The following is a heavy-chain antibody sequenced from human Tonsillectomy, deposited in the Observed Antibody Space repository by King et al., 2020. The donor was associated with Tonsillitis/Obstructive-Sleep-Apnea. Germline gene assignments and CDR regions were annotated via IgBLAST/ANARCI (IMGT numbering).Heavy chain of an antibody. J-gene: IGHJ5*02. CDR1: GFTFSTYS. CDR2: ISSSSSYI. CDR3: ARAGGRDLRFDP. Sequence: VQLVESGGGLVKPGGSLRLSCAASGFTFSTYSMNWVRQAPGKGLEWVSSISSSSSYIYYADSVKGRFTISRDNAKNSLYLQMNSLRAEDTAVYYCARAGGRDLRFDPWGQGTLVPVSS. V-gene: IGHV3-21*01. D-gene: IGHD3-16*01.